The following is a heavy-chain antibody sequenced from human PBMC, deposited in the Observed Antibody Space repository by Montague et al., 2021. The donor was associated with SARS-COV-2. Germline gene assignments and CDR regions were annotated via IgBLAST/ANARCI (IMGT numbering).Heavy chain of an antibody. CDR3: AREISGPDYFDY. V-gene: IGHV4-59*01. D-gene: IGHD3-10*01. CDR1: GGSISSNY. Sequence: SETLSLTCTVSGGSISSNYWNWIRQPPGRGLEWIGYIHYSGSTNYNPSLESRVTISADTSKNHFSLKLRSVTAADTAVYYCAREISGPDYFDYWGQGTLVTVSS. CDR2: IHYSGST. J-gene: IGHJ4*02.